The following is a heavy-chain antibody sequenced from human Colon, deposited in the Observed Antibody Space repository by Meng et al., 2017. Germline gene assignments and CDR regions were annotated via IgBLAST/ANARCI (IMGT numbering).Heavy chain of an antibody. J-gene: IGHJ5*02. V-gene: IGHV4-59*01. Sequence: QVQAKEPGRGLVKPSETLSLTCTVSGGSISNYYWSWIRQPPGKGLEWIGYIYYSGTTNYNPSLKSRVTISIDTSKNQFSLKLNSVTAADTAVYYCAGDSSGYNWLDPWGQGTLVTVSS. CDR1: GGSISNYY. D-gene: IGHD6-19*01. CDR2: IYYSGTT. CDR3: AGDSSGYNWLDP.